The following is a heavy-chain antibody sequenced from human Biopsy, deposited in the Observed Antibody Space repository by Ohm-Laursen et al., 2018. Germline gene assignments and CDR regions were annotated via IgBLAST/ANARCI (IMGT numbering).Heavy chain of an antibody. CDR1: GYTFAGYY. D-gene: IGHD3-9*01. CDR2: INPNSGNA. Sequence: ASVTHSCQSSGYTFAGYYLRWVRQAPGHGLEWLGWINPNSGNANYAQSFQGRLTVTRDTSISTAYMELTSLTFDDTAIYYCARVPAYPSIDGYYGLDLWGQGTTVIVSS. J-gene: IGHJ6*02. CDR3: ARVPAYPSIDGYYGLDL. V-gene: IGHV1-2*02.